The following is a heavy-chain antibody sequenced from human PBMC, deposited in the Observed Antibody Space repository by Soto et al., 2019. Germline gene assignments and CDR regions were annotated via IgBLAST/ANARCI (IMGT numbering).Heavy chain of an antibody. CDR1: GGSVSSGSYY. CDR2: IYYSGST. J-gene: IGHJ5*02. D-gene: IGHD6-19*01. Sequence: QVQLQESGPGLVKPSETPSLTCTVSGGSVSSGSYYWSWIRQPPGKGLEWIGYIYYSGSTNYNPSLKSRVTISVDTSKNQFSLKLSSVTAADTAVYYCARDRIAVAGNNWFDPWGQGTLVTVSS. CDR3: ARDRIAVAGNNWFDP. V-gene: IGHV4-61*01.